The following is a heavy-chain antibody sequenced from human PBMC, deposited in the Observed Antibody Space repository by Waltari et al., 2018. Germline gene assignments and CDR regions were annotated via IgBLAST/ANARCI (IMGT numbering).Heavy chain of an antibody. CDR3: ARGRTILGTTPIDY. J-gene: IGHJ4*02. CDR2: IIPILGIA. Sequence: QVQLVQSGAEVKKPGSSVKVSCKASGGTFSSYTISWVRQAPGQGLEWMGRIIPILGIANYARRFQGRVTITADKSTSTAYMELSSLRSEDTAVYYCARGRTILGTTPIDYWGQGTLVTVSS. CDR1: GGTFSSYT. V-gene: IGHV1-69*02. D-gene: IGHD1-1*01.